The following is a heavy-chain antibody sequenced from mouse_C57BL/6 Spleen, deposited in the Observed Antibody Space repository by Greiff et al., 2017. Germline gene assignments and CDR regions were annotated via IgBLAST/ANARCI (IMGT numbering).Heavy chain of an antibody. CDR1: GYSITSGYY. CDR3: ARDHPPWAMDY. J-gene: IGHJ4*01. V-gene: IGHV3-6*01. CDR2: ISYDGSN. Sequence: EVKLEESGPGLVKPSQSLSLTCSVTGYSITSGYYWNWIRQFPGNKLEWMGYISYDGSNNYNPSLKNRISITRDTSKNQFFLKLNSVTTEDTATYYCARDHPPWAMDYWGQGTSVTVSS.